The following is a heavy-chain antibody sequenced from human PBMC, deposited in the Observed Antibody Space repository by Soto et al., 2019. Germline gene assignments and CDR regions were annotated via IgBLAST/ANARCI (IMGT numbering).Heavy chain of an antibody. Sequence: PSETLSLTCTVSGGSISSYYWSWIRQPPGKGLEWIGYIYYSGSTNYNPSLKSRVTISVDTSKNQFSLKLSSVTAADTAVYYCARGVTTSQFPFDYWGQGTLVTVSS. D-gene: IGHD4-17*01. CDR2: IYYSGST. J-gene: IGHJ4*02. CDR3: ARGVTTSQFPFDY. V-gene: IGHV4-59*01. CDR1: GGSISSYY.